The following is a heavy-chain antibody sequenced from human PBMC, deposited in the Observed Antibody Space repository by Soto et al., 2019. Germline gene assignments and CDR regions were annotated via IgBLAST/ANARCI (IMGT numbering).Heavy chain of an antibody. CDR2: IIPILGIA. V-gene: IGHV1-69*08. J-gene: IGHJ4*02. CDR1: GGTFSSYT. CDR3: AREGNRGTGAKGGGY. D-gene: IGHD3-10*01. Sequence: QVQLVQSGAEVKKPGSSVKVSCKASGGTFSSYTISWVRQAPGQGLEWMGRIIPILGIANYAQKVQGRVTIAADKRTSIGYMGLGSLRSEDTAVYYCAREGNRGTGAKGGGYWGQGSLVTVSS.